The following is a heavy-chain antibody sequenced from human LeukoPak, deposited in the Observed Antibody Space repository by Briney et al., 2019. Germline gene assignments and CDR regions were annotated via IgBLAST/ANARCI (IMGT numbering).Heavy chain of an antibody. CDR3: ASVPASMSGSRIGGYYYYYYMDV. Sequence: GASVKVSCKASGYTFTSYAMNWVRQAPGQGLEWMGIINPSGGSTSYAQKFQGRVTMTRDMSTSTVYMELSSLRSEDTAVYYCASVPASMSGSRIGGYYYYYYMDVWGKGTTVTVSS. CDR1: GYTFTSYA. V-gene: IGHV1-46*01. J-gene: IGHJ6*03. CDR2: INPSGGST. D-gene: IGHD3-16*01.